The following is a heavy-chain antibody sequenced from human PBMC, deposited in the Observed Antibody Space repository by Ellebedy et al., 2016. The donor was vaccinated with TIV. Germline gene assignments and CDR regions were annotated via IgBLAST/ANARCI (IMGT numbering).Heavy chain of an antibody. J-gene: IGHJ4*02. V-gene: IGHV2-70*01. CDR2: IDWDDDK. CDR3: ARNGGSGSYYSFDY. Sequence: SGPTLVXPTQTLTLTCTFSGFSLSTSGMCVSWIRQPPGKALEWLALIDWDDDKYYSASLKTRLTISKDTSKNQVVLTMTNMDPVDTATYYCARNGGSGSYYSFDYWGQGTLVTVSS. D-gene: IGHD3-10*01. CDR1: GFSLSTSGMC.